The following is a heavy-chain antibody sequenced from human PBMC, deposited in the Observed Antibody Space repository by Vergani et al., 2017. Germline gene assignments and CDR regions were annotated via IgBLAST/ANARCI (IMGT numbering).Heavy chain of an antibody. CDR1: GYSISSGYY. CDR2: IYHSGST. CDR3: ASVRVPAAMLSAFDI. J-gene: IGHJ3*02. D-gene: IGHD2-2*01. Sequence: QVQLQQWGAGLLKPSETLSLTCAVSGYSISSGYYWGWIRQPPGKGLEWIGSIYHSGSTYYNPSLKSRVTIAVDTSKNQFSLKLSSVTAADTAVYYCASVRVPAAMLSAFDIWGQGTMVTVSS. V-gene: IGHV4-38-2*01.